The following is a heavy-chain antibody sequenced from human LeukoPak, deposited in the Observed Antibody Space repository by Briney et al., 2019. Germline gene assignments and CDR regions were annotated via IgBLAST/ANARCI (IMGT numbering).Heavy chain of an antibody. CDR2: ISYDGSFQ. CDR1: GFTFSSHA. D-gene: IGHD1-26*01. CDR3: VGEVGSRQMNS. J-gene: IGHJ5*02. Sequence: GGSLRLSCSVSGFTFSSHAMHWVRQAPGKGLECVAYISYDGSFQYRADSVEGRFTISRDNSKDILYLQMNSLRVDDSATYYCVGEVGSRQMNSWGQGTLVTVSS. V-gene: IGHV3-30-3*01.